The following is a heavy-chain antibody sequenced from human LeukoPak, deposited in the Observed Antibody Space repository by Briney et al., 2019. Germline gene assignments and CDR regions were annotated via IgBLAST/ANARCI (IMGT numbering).Heavy chain of an antibody. V-gene: IGHV3-21*01. Sequence: GGSLRLSCAASGFTFSSYSMNWVRQAPGKGLEWVSSISSSSSYIYYADSVKGRFTISRDNAKNSLNLQMNSLRAEDTAVYYCARGPLLEWLNTFDYWGQGTLVTVSS. J-gene: IGHJ4*02. D-gene: IGHD3-3*01. CDR3: ARGPLLEWLNTFDY. CDR2: ISSSSSYI. CDR1: GFTFSSYS.